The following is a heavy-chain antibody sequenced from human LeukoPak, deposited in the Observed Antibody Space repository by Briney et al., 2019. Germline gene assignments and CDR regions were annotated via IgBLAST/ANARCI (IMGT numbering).Heavy chain of an antibody. CDR3: AKVGGKIAL. J-gene: IGHJ4*02. CDR1: GFTFSSYA. D-gene: IGHD2/OR15-2a*01. CDR2: INDSGGST. V-gene: IGHV3-23*01. Sequence: GGSLRLSCAASGFTFSSYAMSWVRQAPGKGLEWVSSINDSGGSTYYADSVKGRFTISRDNSKNTLYVQMNSLRAEDTATYYCAKVGGKIALWGQGTLVTVSS.